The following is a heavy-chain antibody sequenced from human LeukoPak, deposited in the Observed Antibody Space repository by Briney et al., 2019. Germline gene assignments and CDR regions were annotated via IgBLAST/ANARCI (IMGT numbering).Heavy chain of an antibody. CDR2: IYTRGST. CDR1: GGSISNYY. Sequence: SETLSLTCTVSGGSISNYYWSWIRQPAGKGLEWIGLIYTRGSTNYNPSLKSRVTMSIDTSKKQFSLRLSSVTAADTAVYYCARTPIYYFDNSGYYNWGQGTLVTVSS. V-gene: IGHV4-4*07. D-gene: IGHD3-22*01. J-gene: IGHJ4*02. CDR3: ARTPIYYFDNSGYYN.